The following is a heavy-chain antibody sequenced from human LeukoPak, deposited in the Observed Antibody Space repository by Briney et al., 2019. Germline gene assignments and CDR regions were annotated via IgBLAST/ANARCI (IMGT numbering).Heavy chain of an antibody. D-gene: IGHD3-22*01. CDR2: IYYSGST. J-gene: IGHJ4*02. CDR3: ASSPSGYWWNFDC. CDR1: GGSISSYY. V-gene: IGHV4-59*05. Sequence: SETLSLTCTVSGGSISSYYWSWIRQPPGKGLEWIGSIYYSGSTYNNPSLKSRVTISVDTTKNQFSLKLTSVTAADTAVFYCASSPSGYWWNFDCWGQGTLVTVSS.